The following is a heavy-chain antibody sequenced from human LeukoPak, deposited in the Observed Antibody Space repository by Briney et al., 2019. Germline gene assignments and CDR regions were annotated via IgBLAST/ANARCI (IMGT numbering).Heavy chain of an antibody. J-gene: IGHJ4*02. V-gene: IGHV3-74*01. CDR2: INSDGSST. CDR3: ASLLGCSTTNCNPDRDY. D-gene: IGHD2-2*01. CDR1: GFTFSNYW. Sequence: PGGSLRLSCAASGFTFSNYWMHWVRQAPGKGLVWFSRINSDGSSTNYADSVKGRFTISRDNAKNTLYLQMNSLIAEDTAVYYCASLLGCSTTNCNPDRDYWGQGTLVTVSS.